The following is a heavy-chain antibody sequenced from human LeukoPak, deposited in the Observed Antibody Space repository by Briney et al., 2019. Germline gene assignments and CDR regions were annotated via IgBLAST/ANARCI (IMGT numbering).Heavy chain of an antibody. J-gene: IGHJ2*01. D-gene: IGHD3-10*01. V-gene: IGHV4-34*01. Sequence: SETLSLTCAVYGGSFSGYYWSWIRQPPGKGLEWIGEINHSGYTNYNPSLKSRVTISVDTSKKQFSLRLNSVTAADTAVYCCARIWPDLWGRGTLVTVSS. CDR1: GGSFSGYY. CDR3: ARIWPDL. CDR2: INHSGYT.